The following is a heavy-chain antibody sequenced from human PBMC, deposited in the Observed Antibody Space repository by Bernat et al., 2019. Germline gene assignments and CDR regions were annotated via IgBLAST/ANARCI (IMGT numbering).Heavy chain of an antibody. CDR3: TRPGDFWSTYYVGY. CDR1: GFTFSDSA. CDR2: IRSKGNSYAT. J-gene: IGHJ4*02. D-gene: IGHD3-3*01. Sequence: EVQLVESGGGLVQPGGSLKLSCAASGFTFSDSAMHWVRQASGKGLEWVGHIRSKGNSYATAYAASVKGRFTISRDDLKNTAYLQMNSLKTEDTAVYYCTRPGDFWSTYYVGYWSQGTLVPVSS. V-gene: IGHV3-73*01.